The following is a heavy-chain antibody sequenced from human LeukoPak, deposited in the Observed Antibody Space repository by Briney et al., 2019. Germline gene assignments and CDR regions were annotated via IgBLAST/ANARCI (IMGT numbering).Heavy chain of an antibody. D-gene: IGHD6-13*01. CDR2: IYYSGST. CDR3: ATHSSSWYYFDY. V-gene: IGHV4-59*05. J-gene: IGHJ4*02. CDR1: GGSISSYY. Sequence: SETLSLTCTVSGGSISSYYWSWIRQPAGKGVEWIGSIYYSGSTYYNPSLKSRVTISVDTSKNQFSLKLSSVTAADTAVYYCATHSSSWYYFDYWGQGTLVTVSS.